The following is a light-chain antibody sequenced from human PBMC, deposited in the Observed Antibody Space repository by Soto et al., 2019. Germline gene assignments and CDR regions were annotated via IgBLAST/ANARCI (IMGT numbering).Light chain of an antibody. J-gene: IGKJ5*01. CDR1: QSVSSY. V-gene: IGKV3-11*01. Sequence: EIVLTQSPATLSLSPGERATLSSRASQSVSSYLAWYQQKPGQAPRLLIYDASNRATGIPARFSGSGSGTDFTLTISSLEPEDFAVYYCQQRSNFITFGQGTRLEIK. CDR3: QQRSNFIT. CDR2: DAS.